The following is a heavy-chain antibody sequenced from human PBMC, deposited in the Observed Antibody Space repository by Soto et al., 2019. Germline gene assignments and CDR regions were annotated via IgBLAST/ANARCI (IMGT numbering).Heavy chain of an antibody. V-gene: IGHV1-18*01. D-gene: IGHD2-2*01. CDR2: TSAYNGIT. CDR1: GYTFTSYG. J-gene: IGHJ5*02. Sequence: QVQLVQSGAEVKMPGASVKVSCKAPGYTFTSYGINWVRQAPGQGLEWIAWTSAYNGITKYVQKFQGRVTMTTDTTTSRAYVELGSLRADDTAVSDCARVHWNTGSCYVEGWWLDPWGQGTLVTVSS. CDR3: ARVHWNTGSCYVEGWWLDP.